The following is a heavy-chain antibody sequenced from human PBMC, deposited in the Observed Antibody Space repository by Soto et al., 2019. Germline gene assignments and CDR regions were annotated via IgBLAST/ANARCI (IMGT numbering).Heavy chain of an antibody. D-gene: IGHD4-17*01. CDR2: IYYSGST. CDR1: GGSISSYY. Sequence: SETLSLTCTVSGGSISSYYWSWIRQPPGKGLEWIGYIYYSGSTNYNPSLKSRVTISVDRSKNQFSLKLSSVTAADTAVYYCAAGRGLPRSYWGQGTLVTVSS. V-gene: IGHV4-59*01. J-gene: IGHJ4*02. CDR3: AAGRGLPRSY.